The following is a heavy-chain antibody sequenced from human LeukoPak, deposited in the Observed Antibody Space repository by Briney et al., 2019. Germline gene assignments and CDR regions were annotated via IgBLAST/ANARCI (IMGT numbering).Heavy chain of an antibody. V-gene: IGHV4-34*01. J-gene: IGHJ3*02. Sequence: PSETLSLTCAVYGGSFSGYYWSWIRQPPGKGLEWIGEINHSGSTNYNPSLKSRVTISVDTSKNQFSLKLSSVTAADTAVYYCARLGAFGIWGQGTMVTVSS. CDR1: GGSFSGYY. CDR2: INHSGST. CDR3: ARLGAFGI.